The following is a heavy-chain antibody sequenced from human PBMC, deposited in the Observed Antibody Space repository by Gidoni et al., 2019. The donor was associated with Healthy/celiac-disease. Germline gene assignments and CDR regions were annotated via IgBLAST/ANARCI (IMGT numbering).Heavy chain of an antibody. V-gene: IGHV1-8*01. Sequence: QLPLLHPCAQVKKPGASVKVSCKASAYTLPSHDINRVRQATGQGLEWMGWMNPNSGNTGYAQKFQGRVTMTRSTSISTAYMELSSLRSEDTAVYYCARVPQGSFYYYYGMDVWGQGTTVTVSS. CDR1: AYTLPSHD. J-gene: IGHJ6*02. CDR2: MNPNSGNT. D-gene: IGHD6-6*01. CDR3: ARVPQGSFYYYYGMDV.